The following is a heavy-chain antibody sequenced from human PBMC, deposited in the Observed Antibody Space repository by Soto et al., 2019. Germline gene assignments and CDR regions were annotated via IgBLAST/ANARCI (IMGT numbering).Heavy chain of an antibody. V-gene: IGHV1-69*13. J-gene: IGHJ6*02. CDR1: GGTXISYA. Sequence: SXKVSYKATGGTXISYAMGSVRQAPGQGLEWMGGSIPIFGTANYAQKFQGRVTITADESTTTAYMELSSLRSEDSAVYYCARDLKRYYDSSGYGYYYYGMDVWGQGTTVTVSS. CDR3: ARDLKRYYDSSGYGYYYYGMDV. D-gene: IGHD3-22*01. CDR2: SIPIFGTA.